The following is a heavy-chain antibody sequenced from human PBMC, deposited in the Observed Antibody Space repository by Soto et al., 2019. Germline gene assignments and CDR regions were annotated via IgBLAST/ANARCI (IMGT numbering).Heavy chain of an antibody. V-gene: IGHV3-23*01. CDR1: GFTFSSYA. J-gene: IGHJ3*01. D-gene: IGHD3-22*01. CDR3: AKDVVSGGYGPRDGVFDF. Sequence: LRLSCAASGFTFSSYAMSWVRQAPGKGLEWVSAISGSGGSTYYADSVKGRFTISRDNSKNTLYLQMNSLRAEDTAVYYCAKDVVSGGYGPRDGVFDFRAQGTMVTVS. CDR2: ISGSGGST.